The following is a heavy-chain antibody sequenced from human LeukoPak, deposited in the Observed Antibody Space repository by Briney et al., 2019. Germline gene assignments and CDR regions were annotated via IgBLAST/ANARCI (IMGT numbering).Heavy chain of an antibody. CDR3: ARLRGATVAHTWFDP. CDR2: MNHSGSA. Sequence: SETLSLTCAVYGGSFSGYYWTWLRQPPGKGLEGIGEMNHSGSANYNPSLKSRVTISVDTSKNQCSLRLSSVTAAATAVYYCARLRGATVAHTWFDPWGQGTLVTVSS. D-gene: IGHD6-19*01. V-gene: IGHV4-34*01. CDR1: GGSFSGYY. J-gene: IGHJ5*02.